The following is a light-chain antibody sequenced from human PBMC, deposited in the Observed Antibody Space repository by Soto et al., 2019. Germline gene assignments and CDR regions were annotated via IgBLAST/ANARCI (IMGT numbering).Light chain of an antibody. Sequence: EIVLTQSPGTLSLSPGDRATLSCRASQSVSARYVAWYQRKPGQPPRLLIYGASNRSTAIPVRFSASGSGTDFTLIITRLEPDDFAVYICQRYAVSRPTFVLGTQVEFK. V-gene: IGKV3-20*01. CDR2: GAS. CDR3: QRYAVSRPT. CDR1: QSVSARY. J-gene: IGKJ1*01.